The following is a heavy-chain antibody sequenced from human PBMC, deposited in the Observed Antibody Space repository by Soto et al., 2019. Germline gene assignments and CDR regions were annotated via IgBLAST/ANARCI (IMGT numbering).Heavy chain of an antibody. CDR3: ARGRGGTYDALDI. D-gene: IGHD1-26*01. CDR2: IYYSGTT. J-gene: IGHJ3*02. Sequence: KASETLSLTCTVSSGSIGTYFWSWIRQPPGKGLEWIGYIYYSGTTNYNPSLKSRVTIFLDTSKNQFSLRLSSVTAADTAVYYCARGRGGTYDALDIWGQGTLVTVSS. CDR1: SGSIGTYF. V-gene: IGHV4-59*01.